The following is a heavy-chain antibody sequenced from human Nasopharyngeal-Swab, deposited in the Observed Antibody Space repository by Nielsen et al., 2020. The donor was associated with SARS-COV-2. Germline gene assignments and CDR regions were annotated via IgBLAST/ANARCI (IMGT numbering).Heavy chain of an antibody. CDR3: ARIGYCSSTSCPEGWFDP. CDR2: IYPGDSDT. V-gene: IGHV5-51*01. J-gene: IGHJ5*02. D-gene: IGHD2-2*01. Sequence: VRQMPGKGLEWMGIIYPGDSDTRYSPSFQGQVTISADKSISTAYLQWSSLKASDTAMYYCARIGYCSSTSCPEGWFDPWGQGTLGTVSS.